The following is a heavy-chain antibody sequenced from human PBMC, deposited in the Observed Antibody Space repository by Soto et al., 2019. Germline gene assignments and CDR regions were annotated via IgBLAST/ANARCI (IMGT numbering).Heavy chain of an antibody. CDR2: ISLYSDGT. Sequence: ASVKVSCKTSGYTFSNYGITWVRQAPGQPLEWLGWISLYSDGTNYAQKFQGRVSMTTDTSTTTAYMELRSLRSDDTAVYCCARVVPGAEAWFGPWGHGTLVTVSS. V-gene: IGHV1-18*01. J-gene: IGHJ5*02. CDR1: GYTFSNYG. CDR3: ARVVPGAEAWFGP. D-gene: IGHD2-2*01.